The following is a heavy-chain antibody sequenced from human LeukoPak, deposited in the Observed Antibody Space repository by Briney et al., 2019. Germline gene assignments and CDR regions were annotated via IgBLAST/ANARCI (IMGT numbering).Heavy chain of an antibody. Sequence: PGGSLRLSCAASGFTFSSYSMNWVHQAPGKGLEWVSSISSSSSYIYYADSVKGRFTISRDNAKNSLYLQMNSLRAEDTAVYYCARDGITLFGVVISAYYMDVWGKGTTVTVSS. D-gene: IGHD3-3*01. V-gene: IGHV3-21*01. CDR2: ISSSSSYI. CDR3: ARDGITLFGVVISAYYMDV. J-gene: IGHJ6*03. CDR1: GFTFSSYS.